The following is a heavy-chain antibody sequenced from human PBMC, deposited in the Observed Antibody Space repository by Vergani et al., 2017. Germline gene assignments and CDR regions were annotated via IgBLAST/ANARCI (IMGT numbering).Heavy chain of an antibody. CDR3: AKYLRDSTDGLPDS. CDR1: GFTFSSYG. Sequence: QVQLVESGGGVVQPGRSLRLSCAASGFTFSSYGMHWVRQAPGKGLEWVAFIRYDGSNKYYADSVKGRFTISRDNSKNTLYLQMNSLRAEDTAVYYCAKYLRDSTDGLPDSWGPGALIIISS. V-gene: IGHV3-30*02. J-gene: IGHJ4*02. D-gene: IGHD2-21*02. CDR2: IRYDGSNK.